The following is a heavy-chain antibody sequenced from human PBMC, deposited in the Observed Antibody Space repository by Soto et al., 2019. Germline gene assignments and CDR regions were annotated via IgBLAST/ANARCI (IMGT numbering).Heavy chain of an antibody. CDR1: GGSISSYY. J-gene: IGHJ6*02. V-gene: IGHV4-4*07. Sequence: PSETLCLTCTVSGGSISSYYWSWIRQPAGKGLEWIGRIYTSGSTNYNPSLKSRVTMSVDTTKNQFSLKLSSVTAADTALYYCARDKIQYYYDSSGYYANYYYYGMEVWGQGPTVTVS. D-gene: IGHD3-22*01. CDR2: IYTSGST. CDR3: ARDKIQYYYDSSGYYANYYYYGMEV.